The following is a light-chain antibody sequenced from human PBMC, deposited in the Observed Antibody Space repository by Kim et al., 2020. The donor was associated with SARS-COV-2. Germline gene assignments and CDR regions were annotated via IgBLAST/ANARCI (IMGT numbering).Light chain of an antibody. CDR1: QSVDNY. V-gene: IGKV3-11*01. J-gene: IGKJ4*01. CDR3: QHRRIWPLT. CDR2: DSS. Sequence: CSPGERATLSCRASQSVDNYLIWYQQKPGQAPRLLIYDSSTRATGIPARFSGSGSGTDFTLTISSLEPEDFAVYYCQHRRIWPLTFGGGTKVDIK.